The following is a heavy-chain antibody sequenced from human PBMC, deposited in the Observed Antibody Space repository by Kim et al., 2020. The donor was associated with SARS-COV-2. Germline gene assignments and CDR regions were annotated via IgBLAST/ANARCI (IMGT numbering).Heavy chain of an antibody. V-gene: IGHV5-10-1*01. CDR3: ARIGSGNLDY. CDR1: GYTFTTYW. J-gene: IGHJ4*02. Sequence: GESLKISCEASGYTFTTYWISWVRQLPGKGLEWMGRIDPDDSYTKYNPSFQGHVTMSADKSINTAYLHWSSLKASDTAIYYCARIGSGNLDYWGQGTLVT. CDR2: IDPDDSYT. D-gene: IGHD3-10*01.